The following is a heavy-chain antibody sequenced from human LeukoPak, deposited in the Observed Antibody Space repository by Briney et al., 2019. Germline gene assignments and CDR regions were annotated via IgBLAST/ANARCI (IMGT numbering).Heavy chain of an antibody. Sequence: SETLSLTCTVSGGSISSYYWSWIRQPAGKGLEWIGRIYTSGSTNYNPSLKSRVTMSVDTSKNQFSLELSSVTAADTAVYYCARDRAANYYDSSGYPDWFDPWGQGTLVTVSS. V-gene: IGHV4-4*07. D-gene: IGHD3-22*01. CDR1: GGSISSYY. CDR3: ARDRAANYYDSSGYPDWFDP. CDR2: IYTSGST. J-gene: IGHJ5*02.